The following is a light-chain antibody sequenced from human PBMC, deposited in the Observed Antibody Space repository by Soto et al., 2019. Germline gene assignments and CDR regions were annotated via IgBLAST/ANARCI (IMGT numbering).Light chain of an antibody. J-gene: IGKJ1*01. CDR1: QSVGSY. CDR2: DAS. Sequence: VLTHSPDTLSLPPGERATLSCRASQSVGSYLTWYQQKPGQAPRLLIYDASNRAAGVPARFSCSGSGTDFTLTISSLEPEDFAVYYCQQRSNWPRTFGQGTKVDIK. CDR3: QQRSNWPRT. V-gene: IGKV3-11*01.